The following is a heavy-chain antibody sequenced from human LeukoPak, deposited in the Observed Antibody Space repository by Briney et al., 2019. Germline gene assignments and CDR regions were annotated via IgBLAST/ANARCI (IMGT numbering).Heavy chain of an antibody. CDR1: GYTFTSYY. Sequence: ASVKVSCKASGYTFTSYYMHWVRQAPGQGLEWMGIINPSGGSTSYAQKFQGRVTMTRDTSTSTVYMELRSLRSDDTAVYYCARDATPGIAAAGTFDYWGQGTLVTVSS. V-gene: IGHV1-46*01. CDR3: ARDATPGIAAAGTFDY. D-gene: IGHD6-13*01. J-gene: IGHJ4*02. CDR2: INPSGGST.